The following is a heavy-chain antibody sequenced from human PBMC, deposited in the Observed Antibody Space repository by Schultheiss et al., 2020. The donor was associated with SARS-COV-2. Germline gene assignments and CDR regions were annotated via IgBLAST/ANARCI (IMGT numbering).Heavy chain of an antibody. CDR1: GGSISSGGYY. CDR3: ARDVLGYCSGGSCYSGNWFDP. CDR2: IYYSGST. J-gene: IGHJ5*02. Sequence: LSLTCTVSGGSISSGGYYWSWIRQHPGKGLEWIGYIYYSGSTYYNPSLKSRVTISVDTSKNQFSLKLSSVTAADTAVYYCARDVLGYCSGGSCYSGNWFDPWGQGTLVTVSS. D-gene: IGHD2-15*01. V-gene: IGHV4-31*03.